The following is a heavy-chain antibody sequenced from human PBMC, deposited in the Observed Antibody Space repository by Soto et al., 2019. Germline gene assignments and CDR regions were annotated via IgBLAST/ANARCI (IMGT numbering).Heavy chain of an antibody. CDR2: ISYDGSNK. V-gene: IGHV3-30*18. CDR3: AKGEVVVGATLYNWFDP. D-gene: IGHD1-26*01. J-gene: IGHJ5*02. Sequence: GGSLRLSCAASGFTFSSYGMHWVRQAPGKGLEWVAVISYDGSNKYYADSVKGRFTISRDNSKNTLYLQMNSLRAEDTAVYYCAKGEVVVGATLYNWFDPWGQGTLVTVSS. CDR1: GFTFSSYG.